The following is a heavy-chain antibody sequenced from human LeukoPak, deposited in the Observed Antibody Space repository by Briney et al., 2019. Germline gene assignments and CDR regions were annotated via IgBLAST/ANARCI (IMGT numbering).Heavy chain of an antibody. CDR2: INHSGST. CDR3: ARDLYGGLFDY. Sequence: SETLSLTCAVYGGSFSGYYWNWIRQPPGKGLEWIGEINHSGSTNYNPSLKSRVTMSVDTSKNQISLKLNSVTAADTAVYYCARDLYGGLFDYWVQGTLVTVSS. J-gene: IGHJ4*02. CDR1: GGSFSGYY. D-gene: IGHD4/OR15-4a*01. V-gene: IGHV4-34*01.